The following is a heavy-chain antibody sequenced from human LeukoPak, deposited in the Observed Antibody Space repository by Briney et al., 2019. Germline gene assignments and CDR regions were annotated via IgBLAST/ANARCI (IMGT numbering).Heavy chain of an antibody. V-gene: IGHV3-74*01. CDR2: INSDGSST. CDR1: GFTFSSYW. D-gene: IGHD2-2*02. CDR3: ARRYCSSTSCYKGLDY. Sequence: GGALRISCAASGFTFSSYWMHWVRQAPGKGLVWVSRINSDGSSTSYADSVKGRFTISRDNAKNTLYLQMNSLRAEDTAVYYCARRYCSSTSCYKGLDYWGQGTLVTVSS. J-gene: IGHJ4*02.